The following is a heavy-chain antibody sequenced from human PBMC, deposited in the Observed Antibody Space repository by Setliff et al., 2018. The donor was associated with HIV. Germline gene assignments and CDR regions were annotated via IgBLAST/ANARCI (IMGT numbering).Heavy chain of an antibody. J-gene: IGHJ4*01. CDR1: GGSIKSGAYY. Sequence: SETLSLTCTVSGGSIKSGAYYWSWIRQHPGKGLEWIGYIYYSGSTNYNPSLKSRVTISVDTSKNQFSLKLSSVTAADTAVYYCARTEDYSYGDAPFDYWGHGTLVTVS. CDR3: ARTEDYSYGDAPFDY. CDR2: IYYSGST. V-gene: IGHV4-61*08. D-gene: IGHD5-18*01.